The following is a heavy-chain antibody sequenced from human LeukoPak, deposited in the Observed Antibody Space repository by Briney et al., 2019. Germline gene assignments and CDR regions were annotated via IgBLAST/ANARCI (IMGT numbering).Heavy chain of an antibody. J-gene: IGHJ4*02. V-gene: IGHV3-30*04. CDR3: ARDNNGDY. D-gene: IGHD1/OR15-1a*01. CDR1: GFTFSSYA. Sequence: GGSLRLSCAASGFTFSSYAMHWVRQAPGKGLEWVAVISYDGSNKYYADSVKGRFTISRDNSNNTLFLQMSSLGTEDTAMYWCARDNNGDYWGQGTLVTVSS. CDR2: ISYDGSNK.